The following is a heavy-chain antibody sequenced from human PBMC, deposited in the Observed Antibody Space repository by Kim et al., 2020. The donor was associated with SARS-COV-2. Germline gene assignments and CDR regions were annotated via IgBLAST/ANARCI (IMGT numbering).Heavy chain of an antibody. CDR3: ARDRRVAAAGTNYYYYYVMDV. V-gene: IGHV1-69*13. CDR2: IIPIFGTA. Sequence: SVKVSCKASGGTFSSYAISWVRQAPGQGLEWMGGIIPIFGTANYAQKFQGRVTITADESTSTAYMELSSLRSEDTAVYYCARDRRVAAAGTNYYYYYVMDVWGQGTAVTVSS. J-gene: IGHJ6*02. D-gene: IGHD6-13*01. CDR1: GGTFSSYA.